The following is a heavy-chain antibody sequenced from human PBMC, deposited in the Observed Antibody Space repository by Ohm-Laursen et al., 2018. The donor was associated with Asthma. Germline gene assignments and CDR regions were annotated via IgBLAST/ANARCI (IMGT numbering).Heavy chain of an antibody. CDR3: ARDGSRSGHYPRPHDY. Sequence: SLRLSCTASGFIFTNYGMHWVRQAQGKGLEWVAVIWYDGTTKYYGDSMKGRFTISRDNSKNTVDLQKNSLRAEDTAVYYCARDGSRSGHYPRPHDYWGQGTLVTVSS. CDR2: IWYDGTTK. J-gene: IGHJ4*02. CDR1: GFIFTNYG. V-gene: IGHV3-33*01. D-gene: IGHD3-22*01.